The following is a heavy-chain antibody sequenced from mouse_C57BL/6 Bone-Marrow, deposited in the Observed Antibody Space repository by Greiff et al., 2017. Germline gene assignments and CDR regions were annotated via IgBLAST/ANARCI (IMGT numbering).Heavy chain of an antibody. V-gene: IGHV1-82*01. CDR1: GYAFSSSW. CDR2: IYPGDGDT. CDR3: AYPGSFDY. Sequence: VKLQESGPELVKPGASVKISCKASGYAFSSSWMNWVKQRPGKGLEWIGRIYPGDGDTNYNGKFKGKATLTADKSSSTAYMQLSSLTSEDSAVYFCAYPGSFDYWGQGTTLTVSS. J-gene: IGHJ2*01. D-gene: IGHD2-2*01.